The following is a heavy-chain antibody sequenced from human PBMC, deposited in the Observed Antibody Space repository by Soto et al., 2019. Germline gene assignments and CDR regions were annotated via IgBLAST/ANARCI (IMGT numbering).Heavy chain of an antibody. V-gene: IGHV3-11*01. CDR1: GFTFSDFY. CDR3: AKDPQQPYYYDSSGYGAFDI. CDR2: ISDDGYTI. D-gene: IGHD3-22*01. J-gene: IGHJ3*02. Sequence: GGSLRLSCATSGFTFSDFYMSWVRQAPGKGPEWVSYISDDGYTIYYADSVKGRFTISRDNAKNSLDLQMNSLRAEDTAVYYCAKDPQQPYYYDSSGYGAFDIWGQGTMVTVSS.